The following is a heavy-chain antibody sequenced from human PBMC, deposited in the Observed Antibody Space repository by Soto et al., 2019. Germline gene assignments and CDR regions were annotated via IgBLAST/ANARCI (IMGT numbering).Heavy chain of an antibody. CDR1: GFTFSSYA. J-gene: IGHJ6*02. CDR3: ARGTTLAIFDYGMDV. D-gene: IGHD3-3*01. CDR2: ISNDGSNY. Sequence: LRLSCAASGFTFSSYAMHWVRQAPGKGLEWVAVISNDGSNYYYADSVRGRFTISRDNTKNTLFLQMSSLRGEDSGVYYCARGTTLAIFDYGMDVWGQGTTVTVSS. V-gene: IGHV3-30-3*01.